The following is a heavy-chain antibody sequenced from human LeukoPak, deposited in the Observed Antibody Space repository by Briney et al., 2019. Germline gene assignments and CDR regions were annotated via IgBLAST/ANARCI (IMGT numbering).Heavy chain of an antibody. Sequence: PGGSLRLSCAASGFTFSSYGMHWVRQAPGQGLEWMGWINPNSDGTNYAQKFQGRVTMTRDTSISTAYMELSRLRSDDTAVYYCARDPLGYSYSYYGMDVWGQGTTVTVSS. D-gene: IGHD5-18*01. J-gene: IGHJ6*02. CDR1: GFTFSSYG. V-gene: IGHV1-2*02. CDR3: ARDPLGYSYSYYGMDV. CDR2: INPNSDGT.